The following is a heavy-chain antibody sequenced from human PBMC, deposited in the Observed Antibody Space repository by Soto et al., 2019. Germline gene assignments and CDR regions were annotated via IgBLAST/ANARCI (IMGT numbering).Heavy chain of an antibody. CDR1: GGSISSYY. CDR2: IYYSGST. Sequence: SETLSLTCTVSGGSISSYYWIWIRQPPGKGLEWIGYIYYSGSTNYNPSLKSRVTISVDTSKNQFSLKLSSVTAADTAVYYCARSAVGFLDYWGQGTLVTVSS. J-gene: IGHJ4*02. D-gene: IGHD3-10*01. CDR3: ARSAVGFLDY. V-gene: IGHV4-59*01.